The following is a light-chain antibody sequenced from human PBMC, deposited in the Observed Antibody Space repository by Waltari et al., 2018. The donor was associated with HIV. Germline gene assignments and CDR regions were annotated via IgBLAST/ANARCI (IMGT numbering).Light chain of an antibody. CDR1: RSRLRSNGNKD. Sequence: IVMTQSPLSLPVTSGEPASISCRSRRSRLRSNGNKDVDWYRQKPGQWPQLLIKLGSNPGSGVTDRGSGSGSGSDFTLKISRAEAEDVEVYHCKRALQTPSTFGPGTKVEIK. J-gene: IGKJ3*01. CDR3: KRALQTPST. V-gene: IGKV2-28*01. CDR2: LGS.